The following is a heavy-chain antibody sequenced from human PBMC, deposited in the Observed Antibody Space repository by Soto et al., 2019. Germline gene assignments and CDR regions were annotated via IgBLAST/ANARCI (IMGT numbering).Heavy chain of an antibody. Sequence: PSETLSLTCTVSGGSISSGGYYWSWIRQHPGKGLEWIGDIYHSGSTYYNPSLKSRVIISVDKSKNQFSLQLTSMTAADTAVYYCARASFVVVPAGDAFDFWGQGTMVTVSS. CDR1: GGSISSGGYY. D-gene: IGHD2-2*01. CDR2: IYHSGST. J-gene: IGHJ3*01. V-gene: IGHV4-31*03. CDR3: ARASFVVVPAGDAFDF.